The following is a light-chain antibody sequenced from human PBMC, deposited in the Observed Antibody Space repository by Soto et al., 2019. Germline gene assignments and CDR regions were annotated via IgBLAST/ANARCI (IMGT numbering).Light chain of an antibody. CDR1: SSNIGAGYD. V-gene: IGLV1-40*01. Sequence: QPVLTQPPSVSGAPGQRVTISCTGSSSNIGAGYDVHWYQQLPGTAPKLLIYGNSNRPSGVPDRFSGSKSGTSASLAITGLQAEDEADYYCAAWDDSLSGPVFGGGTQLTVL. J-gene: IGLJ2*01. CDR2: GNS. CDR3: AAWDDSLSGPV.